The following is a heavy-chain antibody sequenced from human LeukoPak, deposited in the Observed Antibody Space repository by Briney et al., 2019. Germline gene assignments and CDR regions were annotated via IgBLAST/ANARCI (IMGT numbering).Heavy chain of an antibody. Sequence: ASVKVSCKVSGYTLTELSMHWVRQAPGKGLEWMGGFDPEDGETIYARKFQGRVTMTEDTSTDTAYMELSSLRSEDTAVYYCATAYRIAVAEHAFDIWGQGTMVTVSS. J-gene: IGHJ3*02. CDR1: GYTLTELS. CDR2: FDPEDGET. V-gene: IGHV1-24*01. D-gene: IGHD6-19*01. CDR3: ATAYRIAVAEHAFDI.